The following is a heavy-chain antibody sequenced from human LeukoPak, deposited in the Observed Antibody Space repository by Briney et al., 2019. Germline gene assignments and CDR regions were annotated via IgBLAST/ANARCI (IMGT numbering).Heavy chain of an antibody. CDR1: GFTFSSYG. D-gene: IGHD2-2*01. J-gene: IGHJ3*02. CDR2: IRYDGSNK. Sequence: PGGSLRLSCAASGFTFSSYGMHWVRQAPGKGLEWVAFIRYDGSNKYYADSVKGRFTISRDNSKNTLYLQMNSLRAEDTAVFYCAKRRGYHLPHPAVGAFDIWGQGTMVTASS. V-gene: IGHV3-30*02. CDR3: AKRRGYHLPHPAVGAFDI.